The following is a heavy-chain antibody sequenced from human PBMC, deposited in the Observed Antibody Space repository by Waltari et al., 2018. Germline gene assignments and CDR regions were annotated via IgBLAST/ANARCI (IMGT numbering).Heavy chain of an antibody. D-gene: IGHD3-10*01. J-gene: IGHJ5*02. Sequence: QVQLQESGPGLVKPSETLSLTCTVSGGSISSYYWSWIRQPPGKGLEWIGYISYSVSTNYNPSLMSRVTISVDTSKNQFSRKLSSVTAADTAVYYCARGFRDMVRGGFHVDWFDPWGQGTLVTVSS. V-gene: IGHV4-59*01. CDR1: GGSISSYY. CDR2: ISYSVST. CDR3: ARGFRDMVRGGFHVDWFDP.